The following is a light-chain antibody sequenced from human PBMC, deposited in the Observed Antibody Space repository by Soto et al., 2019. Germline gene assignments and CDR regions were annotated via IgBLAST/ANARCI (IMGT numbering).Light chain of an antibody. CDR2: INSDGSH. CDR3: QAWGTGMV. V-gene: IGLV4-69*01. CDR1: SGHSSYA. Sequence: QSVLTQPPSASASLGASVRLTCTLNSGHSSYAIAWHQQQPEKGPQYLMKINSDGSHSKGGGIPDRFSGSSSGAERYLTISSLQSEDEADYYCQAWGTGMVFGGGTKLNVL. J-gene: IGLJ2*01.